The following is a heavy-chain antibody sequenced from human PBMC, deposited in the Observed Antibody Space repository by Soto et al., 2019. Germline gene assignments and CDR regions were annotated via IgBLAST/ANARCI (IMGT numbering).Heavy chain of an antibody. J-gene: IGHJ3*02. CDR1: GGSISSSIYY. D-gene: IGHD3-16*01. CDR2: IYYSGST. Sequence: SETLSLTCTVSGGSISSSIYYWGWIRQPPGKGLEWIGSIYYSGSTYYNPSLKSRVTISVDTSKNQFSLKLSSVTAADTAVYYCARQNYDYVWGGGGVGDAFDIWGQGTMVTVSS. V-gene: IGHV4-39*01. CDR3: ARQNYDYVWGGGGVGDAFDI.